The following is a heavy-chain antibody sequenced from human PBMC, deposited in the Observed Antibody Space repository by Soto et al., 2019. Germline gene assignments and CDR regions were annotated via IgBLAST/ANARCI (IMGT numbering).Heavy chain of an antibody. D-gene: IGHD4-17*01. V-gene: IGHV3-74*01. J-gene: IGHJ5*02. Sequence: GGSLRLSCAASGFTFSTYWMHWVRQAPGKGLVWVSRINSDGSSTTYADSVKGRFTISRDNAKNTLYLQMNSLRAEDSAVYYCARVAGVNGDYVNWYDPWGQGTLVTVSS. CDR2: INSDGSST. CDR1: GFTFSTYW. CDR3: ARVAGVNGDYVNWYDP.